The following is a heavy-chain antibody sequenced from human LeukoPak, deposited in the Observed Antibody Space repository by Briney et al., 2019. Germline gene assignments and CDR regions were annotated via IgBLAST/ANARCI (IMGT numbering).Heavy chain of an antibody. V-gene: IGHV4-39*01. CDR2: IYFSGST. J-gene: IGHJ6*02. CDR3: ANLGYYNYGMDV. Sequence: SETLSLTCTVSGGSISITTYYWGWLRQPPGKGLEWIGTIYFSGSTYYNPSLKRRVTISVDTSKNQFSLTMSSVTAADTAVYYCANLGYYNYGMDVWGQGTTVTVSS. CDR1: GGSISITTYY.